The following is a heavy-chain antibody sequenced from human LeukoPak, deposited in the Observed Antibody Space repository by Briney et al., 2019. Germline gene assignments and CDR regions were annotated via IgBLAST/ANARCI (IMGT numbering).Heavy chain of an antibody. V-gene: IGHV4-61*01. D-gene: IGHD3-22*01. CDR3: ARSPSGYRFDS. Sequence: AETLSLTCAVSGGYVNRGTFYWTWIRKPPGKGLEWIGYISNSGSTNYHPSLKSRVTISSDTSKTQFTLKLTSVTAADTAVYYCARSPSGYRFDSWGQGTLVTVSS. J-gene: IGHJ4*02. CDR2: ISNSGST. CDR1: GGYVNRGTFY.